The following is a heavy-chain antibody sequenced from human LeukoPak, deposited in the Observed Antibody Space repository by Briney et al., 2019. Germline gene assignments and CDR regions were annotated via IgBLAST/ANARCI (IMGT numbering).Heavy chain of an antibody. Sequence: PGGSLRLSCAVSGFTFSRYGFHWVRQAPGKGLEWVAVIWHDGSKKYYVDSVEGRFTISRDDSKSTLYLEMNSLRAEDTAVYYCVRDPAVRGSYVDSWGRGTLVTVSS. V-gene: IGHV3-33*01. CDR3: VRDPAVRGSYVDS. J-gene: IGHJ4*02. CDR1: GFTFSRYG. CDR2: IWHDGSKK. D-gene: IGHD4-11*01.